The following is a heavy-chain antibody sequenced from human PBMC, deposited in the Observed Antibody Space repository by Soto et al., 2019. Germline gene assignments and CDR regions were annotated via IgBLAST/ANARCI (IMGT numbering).Heavy chain of an antibody. CDR2: IYPSDSDT. CDR1: GYSFTNYW. Sequence: ESLKISCKVSGYSFTNYWIAWLRQMPGKGLEYMGIIYPSDSDTRYSPSFQGQVTISADKSISTAYLQWSSLKASDTAIYYCARHGFYGDYSSNYFDPWGQGTLVTAPQ. V-gene: IGHV5-51*01. J-gene: IGHJ5*02. D-gene: IGHD4-17*01. CDR3: ARHGFYGDYSSNYFDP.